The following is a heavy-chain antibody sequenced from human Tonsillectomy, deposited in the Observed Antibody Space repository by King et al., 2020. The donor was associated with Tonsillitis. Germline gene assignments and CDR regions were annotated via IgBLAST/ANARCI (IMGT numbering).Heavy chain of an antibody. CDR2: MFYSGTI. V-gene: IGHV4-39*01. CDR1: GVSISSSDHF. CDR3: ARYVSGSFDY. Sequence: QLQESGPGVLKPSETLSLTCTVSGVSISSSDHFWAWSRQPPAKGLEWLGFMFYSGTIFYNPSLKRRITISGGTSGNRFSLTLSSVTAADTAVYFCARYVSGSFDYWGQGALVTVSS. J-gene: IGHJ4*02. D-gene: IGHD1-26*01.